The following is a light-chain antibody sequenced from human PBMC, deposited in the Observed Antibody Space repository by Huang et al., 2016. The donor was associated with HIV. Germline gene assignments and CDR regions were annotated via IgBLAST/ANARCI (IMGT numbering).Light chain of an antibody. CDR2: AAS. CDR1: QSISSY. J-gene: IGKJ2*01. CDR3: QQTYIIPIT. V-gene: IGKV1-39*01. Sequence: DIQMTQSPFSLSASVGDRVTITCRASQSISSYLNWYKQKPGKAPKILIYAASTLQSGIPSRFSGSGAGTDFTLTITSLQPEDFVTYYCQQTYIIPITFGQGTKLEIK.